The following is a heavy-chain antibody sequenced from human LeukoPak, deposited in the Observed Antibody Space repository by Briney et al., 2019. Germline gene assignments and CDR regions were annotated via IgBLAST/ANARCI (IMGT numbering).Heavy chain of an antibody. V-gene: IGHV3-23*01. D-gene: IGHD3-22*01. CDR2: ISGSGGST. J-gene: IGHJ4*02. CDR3: AKDDSHNYYDSSGCFDY. Sequence: PGGSLRLSCAASGFTFSSYAMSWVRQAPGKGVEWVSAISGSGGSTYYADSVMGRFTISRDNSKNTLYLQMNSLRAEDTAVYYCAKDDSHNYYDSSGCFDYWGQGTLVTVSS. CDR1: GFTFSSYA.